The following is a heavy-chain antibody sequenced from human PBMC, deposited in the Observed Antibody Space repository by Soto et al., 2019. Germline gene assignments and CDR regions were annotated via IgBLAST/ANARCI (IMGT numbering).Heavy chain of an antibody. CDR1: GFTFRQYG. CDR3: GRGWGSLIHLSCLDI. J-gene: IGHJ3*02. D-gene: IGHD3-16*01. CDR2: IFYDGTEK. Sequence: QVQLVESGGGVFQPGTSLRLSCAASGFTFRQYGMHWVRQAPGKGLDWVAVIFYDGTEKYYADSVKGRFTISRDNPGNMVDLQMNSLRAEDTAVYYWGRGWGSLIHLSCLDIWGQGTTFVVSS. V-gene: IGHV3-33*01.